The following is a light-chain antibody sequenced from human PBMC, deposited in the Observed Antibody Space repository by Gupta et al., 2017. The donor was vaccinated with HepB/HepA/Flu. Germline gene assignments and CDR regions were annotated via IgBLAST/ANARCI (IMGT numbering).Light chain of an antibody. CDR1: QSISSW. CDR3: QQDNSSPIT. Sequence: DIQMTQSPSTLSASVGDRVTITCRASQSISSWLAWYQQKPGKAPKLLIYKASSLESGVPSSFSGSGSGTEFTLTISSLQPDDFATYYCQQDNSSPITFGGGTKVEIK. V-gene: IGKV1-5*03. CDR2: KAS. J-gene: IGKJ4*01.